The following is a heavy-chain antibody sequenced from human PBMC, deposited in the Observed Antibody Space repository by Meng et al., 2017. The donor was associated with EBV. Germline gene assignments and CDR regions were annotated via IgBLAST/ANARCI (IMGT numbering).Heavy chain of an antibody. CDR3: AKGADLAAAGTFWFDP. CDR2: INPNSGGT. CDR1: GYTFTGYY. V-gene: IGHV1-2*06. Sequence: QVQLVQPGDEVKKPGASVKVSCKASGYTFTGYYMHWVRQAPGQGLEWMGRINPNSGGTNYAQKFQGRVTMTRDTSISTAYMELSRLRSDDTAVYYCAKGADLAAAGTFWFDPWGQGTLVTVSS. D-gene: IGHD6-13*01. J-gene: IGHJ5*02.